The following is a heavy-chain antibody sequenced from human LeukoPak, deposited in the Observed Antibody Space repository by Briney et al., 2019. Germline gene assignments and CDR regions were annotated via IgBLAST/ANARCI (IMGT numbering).Heavy chain of an antibody. CDR3: ARPLGQGNEYGMDV. Sequence: SETLSLTCAVYGGSFSGYYWSWIRQPPGKGLEWIGEINHSGSTNYNPSLKSRVTISVDTSKNQFSLKLTSVTAADTAVYYCARPLGQGNEYGMDVWGQGTTVTVSS. J-gene: IGHJ6*02. CDR2: INHSGST. D-gene: IGHD1-1*01. CDR1: GGSFSGYY. V-gene: IGHV4-34*01.